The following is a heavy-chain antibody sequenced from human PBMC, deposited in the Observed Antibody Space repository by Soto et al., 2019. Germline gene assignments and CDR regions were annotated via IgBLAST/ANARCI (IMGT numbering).Heavy chain of an antibody. CDR1: GYIFPNYG. Sequence: AASVKVSCKASGYIFPNYGISWVRQAPGQGLEWMGWISAYNANTNYAQKLQGRVTMTTDTSTSTAYMGLRSLTSDDTAVYYCVRDLDGSGSYYTDYWGLGTLVTVSS. D-gene: IGHD3-10*01. CDR2: ISAYNANT. J-gene: IGHJ4*02. V-gene: IGHV1-18*01. CDR3: VRDLDGSGSYYTDY.